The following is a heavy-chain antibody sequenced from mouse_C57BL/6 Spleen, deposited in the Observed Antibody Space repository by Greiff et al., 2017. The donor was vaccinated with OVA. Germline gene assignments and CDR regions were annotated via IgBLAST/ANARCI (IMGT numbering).Heavy chain of an antibody. CDR3: TDDGYYVGYAMDY. D-gene: IGHD2-3*01. CDR2: IRLKSDNYAT. J-gene: IGHJ4*01. V-gene: IGHV6-3*01. CDR1: GFTFSNYW. Sequence: EVKLLESGGGLVQPGGSMKLSCVASGFTFSNYWMNWVRQSPEKGLEWVAQIRLKSDNYATHYAESVKGRFTISRDDSKSSVYLQMNNLRAEDTGIYYCTDDGYYVGYAMDYWGQGTSVTVSS.